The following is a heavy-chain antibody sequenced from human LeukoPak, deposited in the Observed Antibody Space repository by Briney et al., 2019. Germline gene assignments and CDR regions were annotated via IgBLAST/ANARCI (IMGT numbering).Heavy chain of an antibody. Sequence: PGGSLRLSCAASGFTFSSYGMPWVRQAPGKGLEWVAVISYDGSNKYYADSVKGRFTISRDNSKNTLYLQMNSLRAEDTAVYYCAKTGGIAVAGKPLDFDPWGQGTLVTVSS. J-gene: IGHJ5*02. V-gene: IGHV3-30*18. CDR2: ISYDGSNK. D-gene: IGHD6-19*01. CDR3: AKTGGIAVAGKPLDFDP. CDR1: GFTFSSYG.